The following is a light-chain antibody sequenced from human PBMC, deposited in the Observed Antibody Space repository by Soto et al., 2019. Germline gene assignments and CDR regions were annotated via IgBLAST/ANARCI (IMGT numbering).Light chain of an antibody. CDR2: GAV. J-gene: IGKJ2*01. CDR3: QQSYRTPHT. V-gene: IGKV3D-15*01. CDR1: QSVSGN. Sequence: EIVMTQSPATLSASPGERVTLSCRVSQSVSGNLAWYQQKPGQAPRLLIYGAVTRATGIPARFSGRGSGTEFTLTITSLQSEDFATYYCQQSYRTPHTFGPGTKLETK.